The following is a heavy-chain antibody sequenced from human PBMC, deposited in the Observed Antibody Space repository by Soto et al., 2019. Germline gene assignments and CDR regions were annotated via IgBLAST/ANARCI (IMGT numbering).Heavy chain of an antibody. J-gene: IGHJ6*02. CDR3: ARADSGGWYTPGYYGLDD. V-gene: IGHV3-30*04. CDR2: ISYDGRNK. Sequence: GGSLRLSCAASGFTFSSYALHWVRQAQGKGLEWVAVISYDGRNKYYADSVKGRFTISRDNSMTTLSLQMNSLNAEDTAVQSCARADSGGWYTPGYYGLDDMYPETTVTGSS. D-gene: IGHD6-13*01. CDR1: GFTFSSYA.